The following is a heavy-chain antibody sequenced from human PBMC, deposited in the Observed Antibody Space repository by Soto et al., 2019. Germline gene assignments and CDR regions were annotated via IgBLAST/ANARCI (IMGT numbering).Heavy chain of an antibody. D-gene: IGHD6-19*01. J-gene: IGHJ4*02. CDR2: ISSSSSTI. CDR3: AKDFGSGWNNLGY. V-gene: IGHV3-48*01. CDR1: GFTFSSYN. Sequence: GGSLRLSCAASGFTFSSYNMNWVRQAPGKGLEWVSYISSSSSTIYYADSVKGRFTISRDNSKNTLYLQMNSLRAEDTAVYYCAKDFGSGWNNLGYWGQGTLVTVSS.